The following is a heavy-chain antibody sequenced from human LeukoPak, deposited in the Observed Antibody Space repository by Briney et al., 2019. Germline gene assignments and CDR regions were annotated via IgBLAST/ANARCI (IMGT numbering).Heavy chain of an antibody. CDR1: GFTFSNYE. D-gene: IGHD2-15*01. CDR2: ISSSGSII. Sequence: GGSLRLSCAASGFTFSNYEMNWVRQAPGKGLEWVSYISSSGSIIYHADSVKGRFTISIDNAKNSLYLQMNSLKVEDTAVYYCASVGRADYWGQGTLVTVSS. CDR3: ASVGRADY. J-gene: IGHJ4*02. V-gene: IGHV3-48*03.